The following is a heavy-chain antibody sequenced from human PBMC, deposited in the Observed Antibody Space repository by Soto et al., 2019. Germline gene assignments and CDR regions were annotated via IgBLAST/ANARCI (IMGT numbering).Heavy chain of an antibody. D-gene: IGHD3-3*02. Sequence: PSGNLYIGCAVPGGFRGNSYWTCAGQSLEKRLELIGYIHHTGSTNYNPSLKSRVTMSLDTSRNQFSLKLYSVTAADTAVYYCARSSDSSHFYLYS. CDR1: GGFRGNSY. CDR2: IHHTGST. J-gene: IGHJ5*01. CDR3: ARSSDSSHFYLYS. V-gene: IGHV4-59*01.